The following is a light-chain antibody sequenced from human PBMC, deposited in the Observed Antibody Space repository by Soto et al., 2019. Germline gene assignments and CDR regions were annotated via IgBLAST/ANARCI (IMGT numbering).Light chain of an antibody. Sequence: QSVLTQPRSVSGSPGQSVTISCTGTRSDVGASDHVSWYQQYADRAPKLMIFEVSQRPSRVPDRFSGSKSGNTASLTISGLQAEDEADYYCCSYAGSYSVVFGGGTKVTVL. J-gene: IGLJ2*01. CDR1: RSDVGASDH. CDR3: CSYAGSYSVV. CDR2: EVS. V-gene: IGLV2-11*01.